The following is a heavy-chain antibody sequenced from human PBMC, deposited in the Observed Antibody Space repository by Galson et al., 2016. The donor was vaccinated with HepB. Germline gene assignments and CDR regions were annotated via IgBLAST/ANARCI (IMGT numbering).Heavy chain of an antibody. V-gene: IGHV4-59*01. J-gene: IGHJ6*03. CDR3: ARDYHDSPWSMEV. Sequence: SETLSLTCRVSGGSTSGSYWSWIRQSPEKGLEWIGYMFSSSGTTHYNPSLGGRVTISLDASKNQVSLRLISVTAADTAVYCCARDYHDSPWSMEVWGKGTAVTVSS. CDR2: MFSSSGTT. D-gene: IGHD1-1*01. CDR1: GGSTSGSY.